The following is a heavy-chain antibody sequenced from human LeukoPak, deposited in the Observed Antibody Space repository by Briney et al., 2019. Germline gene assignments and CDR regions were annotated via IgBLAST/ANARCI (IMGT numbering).Heavy chain of an antibody. Sequence: SETLSLTCTVSGGSISSSSYYWGWIRQPPGKGLEWIGSIYYSGSTNYNPSLKSRVTISVDTSKNQFSLKLSSVTAADTAVYYCARVYSSSWYEGGPGFDYWGQGTLVTVSS. J-gene: IGHJ4*02. V-gene: IGHV4-39*07. D-gene: IGHD6-13*01. CDR3: ARVYSSSWYEGGPGFDY. CDR1: GGSISSSSYY. CDR2: IYYSGST.